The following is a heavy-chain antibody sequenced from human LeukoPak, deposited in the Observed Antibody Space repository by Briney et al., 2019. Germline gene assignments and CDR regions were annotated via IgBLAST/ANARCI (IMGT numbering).Heavy chain of an antibody. CDR3: TTEYSQNIVMWGVY. J-gene: IGHJ4*02. CDR2: INWNGGST. D-gene: IGHD2/OR15-2a*01. Sequence: PGGSLRLSCAASGFTFDDYGMSWVRQAPGKGLEWVSGINWNGGSTGYADSVKGRFTISRDNAKKSLYLQMNSLKTEDTAVYYCTTEYSQNIVMWGVYWGQGTLVTVSS. CDR1: GFTFDDYG. V-gene: IGHV3-20*04.